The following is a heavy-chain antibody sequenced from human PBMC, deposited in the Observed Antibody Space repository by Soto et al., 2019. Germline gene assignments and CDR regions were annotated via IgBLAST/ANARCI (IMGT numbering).Heavy chain of an antibody. V-gene: IGHV4-31*03. CDR3: ARAVVVLPAAMDRYYYYYGMDV. D-gene: IGHD2-2*01. CDR1: GGSISSGGYY. J-gene: IGHJ6*02. Sequence: QVQLQESGPGLVKPSQTLSLTCTVSGGSISSGGYYWSWIRQHPGKGLEWIGYIYYSGSTYYNPSLRSRVTISVDTSKNQFSLKLSSVTAADTAVYYCARAVVVLPAAMDRYYYYYGMDVWGQGTTVTVSS. CDR2: IYYSGST.